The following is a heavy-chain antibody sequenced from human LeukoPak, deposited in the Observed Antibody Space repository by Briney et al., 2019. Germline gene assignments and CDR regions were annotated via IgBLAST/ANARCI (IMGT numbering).Heavy chain of an antibody. Sequence: ASVKVSCKASGYTFTSYGISWVRQAPGQGLEWMGWINTNTGNPTYAQGFTGRIVFSLDTSVSTAYLQISSLKAEDSAVYYCAKNGLGAVVKTDWGQGTLVTVSS. CDR2: INTNTGNP. J-gene: IGHJ4*02. D-gene: IGHD3-22*01. CDR1: GYTFTSYG. V-gene: IGHV7-4-1*02. CDR3: AKNGLGAVVKTD.